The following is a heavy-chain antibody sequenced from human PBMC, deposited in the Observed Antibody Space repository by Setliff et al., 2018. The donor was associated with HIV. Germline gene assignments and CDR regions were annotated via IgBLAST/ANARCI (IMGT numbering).Heavy chain of an antibody. Sequence: SETLSLTCTVAGGSISSSSYYWGWIRQPPGKGLGGIGRIYYSGSTYYNPSLKSRVTISVDTSKNQFSLKLSSVTAADTAVYYCARHPFYCSGGSCYSYYYYYMDVWGKGTTVTVSS. CDR3: ARHPFYCSGGSCYSYYYYYMDV. CDR2: IYYSGST. D-gene: IGHD2-15*01. V-gene: IGHV4-39*01. CDR1: GGSISSSSYY. J-gene: IGHJ6*03.